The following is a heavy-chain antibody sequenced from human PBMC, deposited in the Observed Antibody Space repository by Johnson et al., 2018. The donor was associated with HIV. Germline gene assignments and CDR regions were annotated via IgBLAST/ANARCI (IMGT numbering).Heavy chain of an antibody. D-gene: IGHD3-3*01. CDR3: ATDYNVWSGRPDSFDV. CDR1: GFTFSNYP. V-gene: IGHV3-64*01. Sequence: VQLVESGGGVVRPGGSLRLSCVASGFTFSNYPMHWVRQAPGRGLEYVSRVTNNGDSTYYVNAVKGRFTISRDNSKNTLYLQMDSLRAEDTAVYYCATDYNVWSGRPDSFDVWGQGTIVTVSS. CDR2: VTNNGDST. J-gene: IGHJ3*01.